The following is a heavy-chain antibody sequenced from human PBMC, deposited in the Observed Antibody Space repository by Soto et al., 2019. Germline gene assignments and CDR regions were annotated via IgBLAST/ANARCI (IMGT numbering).Heavy chain of an antibody. CDR1: GFTFSNHA. J-gene: IGHJ6*03. D-gene: IGHD6-13*01. CDR2: ISYDGSNK. CDR3: AKDPRIAATGPTSVRYHYYYMDV. Sequence: GGSLRLSCVASGFTFSNHAMDWVRQAPGKGLEWVAVISYDGSNKYYADSVKGRFTISRDNSKNTLFLQMNNLRAEDTAFYHCAKDPRIAATGPTSVRYHYYYMDVWGRGTTVTVSS. V-gene: IGHV3-30*18.